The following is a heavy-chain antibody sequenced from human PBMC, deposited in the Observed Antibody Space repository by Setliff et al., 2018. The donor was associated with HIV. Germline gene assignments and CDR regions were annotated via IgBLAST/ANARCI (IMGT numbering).Heavy chain of an antibody. CDR2: INHSGSA. CDR3: ARGGDGHYDFWNPHHYYMDV. J-gene: IGHJ6*03. D-gene: IGHD3-3*01. CDR1: GGSFSNYY. Sequence: KPSETLSLTCAVYGGSFSNYYWSWIRQAPGKGLEWIGEINHSGSATYNPSLKSRVTISLDTPNNQFFLNMESVTAADTAVYYCARGGDGHYDFWNPHHYYMDVWAKGTSVTVSS. V-gene: IGHV4-34*01.